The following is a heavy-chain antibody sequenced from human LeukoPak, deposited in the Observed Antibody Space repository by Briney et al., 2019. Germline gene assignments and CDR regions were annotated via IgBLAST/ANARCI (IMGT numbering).Heavy chain of an antibody. CDR2: MNPNSGNT. J-gene: IGHJ5*02. CDR3: ATRGYCSGGSCYRPGGFDP. D-gene: IGHD2-15*01. CDR1: GYTFISYD. Sequence: ASVKVSCKASGYTFISYDINWVRQATGQGLEWMGWMNPNSGNTGYAQKFQGRVTMTRNTSISTAYMELSSLRSEDTAVYYCATRGYCSGGSCYRPGGFDPWGQGTLVTVSS. V-gene: IGHV1-8*01.